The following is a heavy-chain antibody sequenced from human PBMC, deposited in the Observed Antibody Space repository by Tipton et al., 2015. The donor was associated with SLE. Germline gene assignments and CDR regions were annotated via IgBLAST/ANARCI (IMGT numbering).Heavy chain of an antibody. J-gene: IGHJ4*02. V-gene: IGHV4-31*03. CDR2: IYYSGST. Sequence: TLSLTCTVSGVSISSGGYYWSWIRQHPGKGLEWIGYIYYSGSTYYNPSLKSRIIMSVDTAKNQFSLKLSSVTAADTAVYYCARVAPSEVFDYWGQGTLVTVSS. CDR1: GVSISSGGYY. CDR3: ARVAPSEVFDY.